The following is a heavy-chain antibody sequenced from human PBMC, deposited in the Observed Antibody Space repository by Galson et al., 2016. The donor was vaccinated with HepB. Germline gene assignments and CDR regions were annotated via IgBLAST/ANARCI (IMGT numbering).Heavy chain of an antibody. CDR1: GYTFTSFA. V-gene: IGHV1-3*01. D-gene: IGHD2-15*01. J-gene: IGHJ4*02. CDR2: INVGNGNT. Sequence: SVKVSCKASGYTFTSFAIHWVRQAPGQRLEWMGWINVGNGNTKYLQKFQGRVTITRDTSASTAYMELSSLRSEDTAVYYCATLYCSGGSCYQDFDSWGQGTLVTVSS. CDR3: ATLYCSGGSCYQDFDS.